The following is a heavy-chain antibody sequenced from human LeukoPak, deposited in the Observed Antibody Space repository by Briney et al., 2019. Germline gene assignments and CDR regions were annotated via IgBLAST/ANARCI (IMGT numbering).Heavy chain of an antibody. Sequence: PGGSLRLSCVASGFIFSTYAMSWVRQAPGKGLEWVSAISGGDGHTYYANSVKGRFTISRDNSKNTLYLQMNSLRAEDTAVYYRAKTLRYGSALSWFDPWGQGTLVTVSS. D-gene: IGHD6-19*01. CDR1: GFIFSTYA. J-gene: IGHJ5*02. V-gene: IGHV3-23*01. CDR3: AKTLRYGSALSWFDP. CDR2: ISGGDGHT.